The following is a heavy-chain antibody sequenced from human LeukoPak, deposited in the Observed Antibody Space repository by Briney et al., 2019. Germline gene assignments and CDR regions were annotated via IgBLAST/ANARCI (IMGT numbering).Heavy chain of an antibody. CDR1: GFTFSDYG. CDR2: ISYDGGNK. D-gene: IGHD3-10*01. V-gene: IGHV3-30*18. CDR3: AKVFEVRGARRPKDY. J-gene: IGHJ4*02. Sequence: GGSLRLSCAASGFTFSDYGMHWVRQAPGKGLEWVALISYDGGNKFYADSVRDRFTISRDNSKNTLFLQMNSLRIEDTAVYYCAKVFEVRGARRPKDYWGQGTLVIVSP.